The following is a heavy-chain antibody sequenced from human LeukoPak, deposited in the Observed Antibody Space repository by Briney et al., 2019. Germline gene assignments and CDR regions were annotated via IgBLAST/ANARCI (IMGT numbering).Heavy chain of an antibody. V-gene: IGHV1-69*13. CDR3: ARARFPYDILTGYYNLFYFDY. CDR2: IIPIFGTA. CDR1: GGTFSSYA. J-gene: IGHJ4*02. D-gene: IGHD3-9*01. Sequence: GASVKVSCKASGGTFSSYAISWVRQAPGQGLEWMGGIIPIFGTANYAQKFQGRVTITADESTSTAYMELSSLRSEDTAVYYCARARFPYDILTGYYNLFYFDYWGQGTLVTVSS.